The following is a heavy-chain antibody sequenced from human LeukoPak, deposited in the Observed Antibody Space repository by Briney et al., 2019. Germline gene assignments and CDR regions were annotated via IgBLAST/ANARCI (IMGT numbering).Heavy chain of an antibody. J-gene: IGHJ4*02. CDR3: ARSHYGDFDY. CDR2: IKEDGSEK. D-gene: IGHD4-17*01. Sequence: GGSLRISCAASGFTFSRYWMNWVRQAPGKGMEWVASIKEDGSEKYYVDSVKGRFPISRDNAKSSLYLQMNSLRAEDTAVYFCARSHYGDFDYWGQGTLVTVSS. V-gene: IGHV3-7*01. CDR1: GFTFSRYW.